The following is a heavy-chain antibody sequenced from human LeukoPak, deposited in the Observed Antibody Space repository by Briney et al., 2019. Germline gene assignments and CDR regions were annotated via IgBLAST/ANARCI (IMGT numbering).Heavy chain of an antibody. CDR2: ITPIFGTT. CDR3: AYGYSYIAF. V-gene: IGHV1-69*13. D-gene: IGHD5-18*01. J-gene: IGHJ1*01. CDR1: GGTFSSYA. Sequence: GASVKVSCKASGGTFSSYAINWVRQAPGQGLEWMGGITPIFGTTDYAEKFQGRVTITADASTYTAFMELSSLRSEDTAVYYCAYGYSYIAFWGQGTLVTVSS.